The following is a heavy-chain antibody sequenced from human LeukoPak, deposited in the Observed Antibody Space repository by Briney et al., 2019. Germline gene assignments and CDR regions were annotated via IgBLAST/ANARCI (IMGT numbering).Heavy chain of an antibody. CDR2: INPNSGGT. CDR3: ARELGRDSSAVAGSIWFDP. CDR1: GYTFTSYY. Sequence: ASVKVSCKASGYTFTSYYMHWVRQAPGQGLEWMGWINPNSGGTNYAQKFRGRVTMTRDTSISTAYMELSRLRSDDTAVYYCARELGRDSSAVAGSIWFDPWGQGTLVTVSS. V-gene: IGHV1-2*02. D-gene: IGHD6-19*01. J-gene: IGHJ5*02.